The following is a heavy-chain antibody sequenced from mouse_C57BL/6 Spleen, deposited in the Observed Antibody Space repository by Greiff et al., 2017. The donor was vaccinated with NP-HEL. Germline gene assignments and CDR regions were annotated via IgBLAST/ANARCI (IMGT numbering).Heavy chain of an antibody. J-gene: IGHJ4*01. V-gene: IGHV5-17*01. D-gene: IGHD2-1*01. Sequence: EVKLMESGGGLVKPGGSLKLSCAASGFTFSDYGMHWVRQAPEKGLEWVAYISSCSSTIYYADTVKGRFTISRDNAKNTLFLQMTSLRSEDTAMYYCATLPAMDYWGKGTSVTVSS. CDR1: GFTFSDYG. CDR2: ISSCSSTI. CDR3: ATLPAMDY.